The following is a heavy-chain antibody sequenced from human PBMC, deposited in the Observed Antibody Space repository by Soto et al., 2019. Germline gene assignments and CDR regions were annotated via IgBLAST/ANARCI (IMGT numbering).Heavy chain of an antibody. CDR2: IIPIFGTA. CDR3: ARDSPYGTDYYYYGMDV. V-gene: IGHV1-69*13. Sequence: ASVKVSCKASGGTFSSYAISWVRQAPGQGLEWMGGIIPIFGTANYAQKFQGRVTITADESTSTAYMELSSLRSEDTAVYYCARDSPYGTDYYYYGMDVWGQGTTVTVSS. CDR1: GGTFSSYA. J-gene: IGHJ6*02. D-gene: IGHD1-1*01.